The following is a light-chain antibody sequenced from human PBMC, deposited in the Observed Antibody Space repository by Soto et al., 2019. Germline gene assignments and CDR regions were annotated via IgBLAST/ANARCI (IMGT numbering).Light chain of an antibody. CDR1: SSNIAGNH. Sequence: QSVLTQPPSASGTPGQRVTISCSGGSSNIAGNHVYWYHQPPGAAPTLLMYKSDQRPSGVPDRFSGSKYDTSASLVISGLRSEDEADYYCVAWDDSLSGVVFGGGTKLTDL. V-gene: IGLV1-47*01. J-gene: IGLJ3*02. CDR3: VAWDDSLSGVV. CDR2: KSD.